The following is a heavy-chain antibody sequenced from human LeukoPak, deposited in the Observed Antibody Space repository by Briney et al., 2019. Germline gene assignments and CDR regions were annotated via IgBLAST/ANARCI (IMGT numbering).Heavy chain of an antibody. CDR3: ARDGPPCGGDCYSVFDY. CDR2: IWYDGSNK. CDR1: GFNFRSFA. J-gene: IGHJ4*02. V-gene: IGHV3-33*08. Sequence: GRSLRLSCAASGFNFRSFAMHGVRGAPGKGLEWVAVIWYDGSNKYYADSVKGRFTISRDNSKNTLYLQMNSLRAEDTAVYYCARDGPPCGGDCYSVFDYWGQGTLVTVSS. D-gene: IGHD2-21*02.